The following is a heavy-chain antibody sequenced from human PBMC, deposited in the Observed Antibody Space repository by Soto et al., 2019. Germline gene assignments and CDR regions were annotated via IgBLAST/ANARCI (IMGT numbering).Heavy chain of an antibody. V-gene: IGHV1-24*01. CDR1: GYTLTEVS. CDR3: ATLGYYDILTGYWVTPGKYYFDY. J-gene: IGHJ4*02. D-gene: IGHD3-9*01. CDR2: FDPEDGET. Sequence: ASLKVYCKVSGYTLTEVSMHWVRQAPGKGLEWMGGFDPEDGETIYAQKFQGRVTMTEDTSTDTAYMDLSSLRSEDTAVCYCATLGYYDILTGYWVTPGKYYFDYCGQGTLVTVSS.